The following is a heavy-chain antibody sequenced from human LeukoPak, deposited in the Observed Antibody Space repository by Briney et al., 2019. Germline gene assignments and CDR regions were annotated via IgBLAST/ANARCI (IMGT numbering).Heavy chain of an antibody. Sequence: GGSLRLSCAASGFTFSIDAMSWVRQAPGKGLEWISDIVGSGTKTNYADSVKGRFTISRDNSKNTLYLQMNSLRAEDTAVYYCAKDQAPPSIVVVPAAIGHYYYYYGMDVWGQGTTVTVSS. V-gene: IGHV3-23*01. CDR2: IVGSGTKT. J-gene: IGHJ6*02. CDR3: AKDQAPPSIVVVPAAIGHYYYYYGMDV. D-gene: IGHD2-2*02. CDR1: GFTFSIDA.